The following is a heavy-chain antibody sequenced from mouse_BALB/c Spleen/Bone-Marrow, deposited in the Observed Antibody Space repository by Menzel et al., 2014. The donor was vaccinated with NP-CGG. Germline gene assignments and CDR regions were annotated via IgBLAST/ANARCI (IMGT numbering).Heavy chain of an antibody. J-gene: IGHJ4*01. CDR2: INPESSTI. CDR1: GFDFSRYW. D-gene: IGHD1-1*01. Sequence: EVMLVESGGGLVQPGGSLKLSCAASGFDFSRYWMGWVRQAPGRGLKWIGEINPESSTINYTPSLKDKSIISRDNAKNALYLQMSKVRSEDTALYFCARLGYYGMMAYWGQGTSVTVSS. CDR3: ARLGYYGMMAY. V-gene: IGHV4-1*02.